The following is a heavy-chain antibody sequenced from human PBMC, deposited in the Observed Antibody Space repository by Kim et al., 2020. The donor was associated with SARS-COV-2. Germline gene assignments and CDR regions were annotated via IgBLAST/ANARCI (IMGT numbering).Heavy chain of an antibody. V-gene: IGHV3-23*01. CDR3: AKDSRGTMVRGLGVYLDY. Sequence: GGSLRLSCAASGFTFSNYAMSWVRQAPGKGLEWVSTISDGGPSTYYADSVKGRFTISRDNSKNTVYLQMSSLRGEDTAIYYCAKDSRGTMVRGLGVYLDYWGQGTLVTVSS. D-gene: IGHD3-10*01. J-gene: IGHJ4*02. CDR1: GFTFSNYA. CDR2: ISDGGPST.